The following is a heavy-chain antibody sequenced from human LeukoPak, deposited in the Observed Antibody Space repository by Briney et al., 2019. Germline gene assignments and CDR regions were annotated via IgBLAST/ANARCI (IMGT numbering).Heavy chain of an antibody. CDR2: ISWNSGSI. J-gene: IGHJ4*02. CDR1: GFTFHDYA. D-gene: IGHD3-22*01. V-gene: IGHV3-9*01. CDR3: AKDKAGGYYYDSSGFTE. Sequence: GGSLRLSCAASGFTFHDYAMHWVRQAPGKGLEWVSGISWNSGSIGYADSVKGRFTISRDNAKNSLYLQMNSLRAEDTALYYCAKDKAGGYYYDSSGFTEWGQGTLVTVSS.